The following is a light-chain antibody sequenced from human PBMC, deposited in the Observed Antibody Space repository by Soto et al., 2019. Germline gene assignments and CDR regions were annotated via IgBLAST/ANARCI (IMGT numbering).Light chain of an antibody. CDR2: RNN. CDR1: SPNIGSNF. J-gene: IGLJ2*01. CDR3: AAWDDSLKSVV. Sequence: QTVVTQPPSASGTPGQRVAISCSGSSPNIGSNFAYWYQQLPGTAPKLLILRNNQRPSGVPDRFSGSKSGTSASLAISGLRSEDEADYYCAAWDDSLKSVVFGGGTQLTVL. V-gene: IGLV1-47*01.